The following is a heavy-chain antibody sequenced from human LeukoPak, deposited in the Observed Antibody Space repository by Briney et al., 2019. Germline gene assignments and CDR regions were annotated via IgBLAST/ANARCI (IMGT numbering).Heavy chain of an antibody. CDR2: INHSGST. Sequence: SETLSLTCAVFGGSFSGYYWSWIRQPPGKGLEWIGEINHSGSTNYNPSLKSRVTISVDTSKNQFSLKLSSVTAADTAVYYCARVDIVVVPAALDVWGQGTTVTVSS. CDR1: GGSFSGYY. D-gene: IGHD2-2*01. J-gene: IGHJ6*02. CDR3: ARVDIVVVPAALDV. V-gene: IGHV4-34*01.